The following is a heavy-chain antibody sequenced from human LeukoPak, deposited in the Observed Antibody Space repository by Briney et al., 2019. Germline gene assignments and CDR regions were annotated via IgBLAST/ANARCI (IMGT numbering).Heavy chain of an antibody. CDR1: GFTFSSYA. Sequence: PAGGSLRLSCAASGFTFSSYAMHWVRQAPGKGLEWVSVISGNGETTYYADSVKGRFTTSRDNSKNTLYLQMNSLRPEDTAAYYCVRETRESVAAAATTTRDWYFDLWGRGTLVTVSS. D-gene: IGHD6-13*01. CDR3: VRETRESVAAAATTTRDWYFDL. J-gene: IGHJ2*01. V-gene: IGHV3-23*01. CDR2: ISGNGETT.